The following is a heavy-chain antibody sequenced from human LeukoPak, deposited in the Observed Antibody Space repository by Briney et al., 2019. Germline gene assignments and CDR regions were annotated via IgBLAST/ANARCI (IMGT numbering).Heavy chain of an antibody. CDR1: GFTFSSYG. CDR3: AKAGFVGTNDFDY. Sequence: GGSLRLSCAASGFTFSSYGMHWVRQAPGKGLEWVAVIWYDGSSKYYADSVKGRFTISRDNSKNTPCLQMNSLRAEDTAMYYCAKAGFVGTNDFDYWGQGTLVTVSS. J-gene: IGHJ4*02. D-gene: IGHD1-26*01. V-gene: IGHV3-33*06. CDR2: IWYDGSSK.